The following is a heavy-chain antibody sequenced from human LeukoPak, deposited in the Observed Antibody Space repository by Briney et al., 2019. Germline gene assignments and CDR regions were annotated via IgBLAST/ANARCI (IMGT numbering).Heavy chain of an antibody. CDR3: ARDPSVTMIVDDAFDI. V-gene: IGHV1-69*13. CDR2: IIPIFGTA. D-gene: IGHD3-22*01. Sequence: GASVKVSCKASGYTFTSYYMHWVRQAPGQGLEWMGGIIPIFGTANYAQKFQGRVTITADESTSTAYMELSSLRSEDTAVYYCARDPSVTMIVDDAFDIWGQGTMVTVSS. CDR1: GYTFTSYY. J-gene: IGHJ3*02.